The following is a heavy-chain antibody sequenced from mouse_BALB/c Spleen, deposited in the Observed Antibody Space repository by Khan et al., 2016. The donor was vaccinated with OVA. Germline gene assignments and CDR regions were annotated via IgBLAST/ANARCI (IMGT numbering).Heavy chain of an antibody. CDR3: ARTGRIKY. V-gene: IGHV3-2*02. Sequence: EVQLQESGPGLVKPSQSLSLTCTVTGYSITSGYGWNWIRQFPGNKLEWMGYISYSGSTNYHPSLKSRISITRDTSKNQFFLQLNSVTTEDTATDYCARTGRIKYWGQGTTLTVSS. J-gene: IGHJ2*01. CDR1: GYSITSGYG. CDR2: ISYSGST. D-gene: IGHD1-1*01.